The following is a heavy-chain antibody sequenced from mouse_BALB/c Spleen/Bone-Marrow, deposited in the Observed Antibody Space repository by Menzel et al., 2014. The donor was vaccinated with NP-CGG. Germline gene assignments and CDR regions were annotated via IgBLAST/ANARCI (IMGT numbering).Heavy chain of an antibody. D-gene: IGHD2-1*01. CDR1: GDSITNGY. CDR2: INYSGST. CDR3: VRSGYYGSYPASY. Sequence: EVMLVESGPSLVKPSQTLSLTCSVTGDSITNGYWNWIRKFPGNKLEYMGYINYSGSTYYNPSLKSRISIIRDTSKNQFFLQLNSVTTEDTATYYCVRSGYYGSYPASYWGQGTLVTVSA. J-gene: IGHJ3*01. V-gene: IGHV3-8*02.